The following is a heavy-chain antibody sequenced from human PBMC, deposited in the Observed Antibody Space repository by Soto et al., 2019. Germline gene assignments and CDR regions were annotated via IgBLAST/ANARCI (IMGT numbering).Heavy chain of an antibody. V-gene: IGHV3-7*03. CDR2: IKQDGSQK. CDR3: ARMLPIEAAGAPYWFDR. Sequence: EVQLVESGGGWVQPGGSLRLSCAASGFTFSNYWMSWVRQAPGKGLEWVANIKQDGSQKYYVDSVKGRFTISRDNAKNSLYLEMNSLRAGDTAVYSGARMLPIEAAGAPYWFDRWGQGTVVTVSS. J-gene: IGHJ5*02. CDR1: GFTFSNYW. D-gene: IGHD6-13*01.